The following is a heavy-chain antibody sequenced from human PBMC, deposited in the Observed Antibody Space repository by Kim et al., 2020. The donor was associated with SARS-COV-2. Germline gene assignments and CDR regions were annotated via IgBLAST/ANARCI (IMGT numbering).Heavy chain of an antibody. D-gene: IGHD4-4*01. J-gene: IGHJ6*02. V-gene: IGHV3-23*01. Sequence: GGSLRLSCAASGFTFSSYAMSWVRQAPGKGLEWVSAISGSGGSTYYADSVKGRFTISRDNSKNTLYLQMNSLRAEDTAVYYCATHGGRTTVTTPYYYGMDVWGQGTTVTVSS. CDR1: GFTFSSYA. CDR2: ISGSGGST. CDR3: ATHGGRTTVTTPYYYGMDV.